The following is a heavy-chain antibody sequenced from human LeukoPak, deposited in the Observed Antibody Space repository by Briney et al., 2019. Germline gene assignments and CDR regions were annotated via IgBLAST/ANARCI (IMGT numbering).Heavy chain of an antibody. D-gene: IGHD6-19*01. CDR2: INAGNGNT. CDR3: ARGRRSSGWYSWGGERPTTYYFDY. V-gene: IGHV1-3*03. Sequence: ASVKVSCKASGYTFTSYAMHWVRQAPGQRLEWMGWINAGNGNTKYSQEFQGRVTITRDTSASTAYMELSSLRSEDMAVYYCARGRRSSGWYSWGGERPTTYYFDYWGQGTLVTVSS. J-gene: IGHJ4*02. CDR1: GYTFTSYA.